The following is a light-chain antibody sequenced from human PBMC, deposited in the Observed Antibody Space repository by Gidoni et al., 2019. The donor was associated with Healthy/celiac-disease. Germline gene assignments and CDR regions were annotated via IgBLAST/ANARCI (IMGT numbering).Light chain of an antibody. CDR1: SLRNYY. J-gene: IGLJ3*02. Sequence: SSELTQDPAVSVALGQTVRITCQGDSLRNYYASWYQQKPGQAPVCVIYGKNKRPSGIPDRFSGSSSGNTASLTITGAQAEDEADYYCHSRDSSGNPLFGGGTKLTVL. CDR3: HSRDSSGNPL. CDR2: GKN. V-gene: IGLV3-19*01.